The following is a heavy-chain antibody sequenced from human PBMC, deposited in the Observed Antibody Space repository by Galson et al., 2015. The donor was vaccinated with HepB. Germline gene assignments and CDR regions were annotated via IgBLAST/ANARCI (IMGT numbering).Heavy chain of an antibody. CDR3: AREVRGYCSSTSCTWGTYYSDY. D-gene: IGHD2-2*01. CDR1: GYTFTSYG. J-gene: IGHJ4*02. Sequence: SVKVSCKASGYTFTSYGISWVRQAPGQGLEWMGWISAYNGNTNYAQKLQGRVTMTTDTSTSTAYMELRSLRSDDTAVYYCAREVRGYCSSTSCTWGTYYSDYWGQGTLVTVSS. CDR2: ISAYNGNT. V-gene: IGHV1-18*01.